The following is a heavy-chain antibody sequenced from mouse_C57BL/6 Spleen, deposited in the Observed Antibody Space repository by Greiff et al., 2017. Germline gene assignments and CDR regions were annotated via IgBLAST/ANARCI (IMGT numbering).Heavy chain of an antibody. CDR3: ARKKPGTGTGFDY. CDR1: GFTFTDYY. J-gene: IGHJ2*01. D-gene: IGHD4-1*01. Sequence: EVQGVESGGGLVQPGGSLSLSCAASGFTFTDYYMSWVRQPPGRALEWLGFIRNKANGYTTEYSAPVKGRFTISRDNSQSILSLQMNSLRAEDSATYYCARKKPGTGTGFDYRGQGTTLTVST. V-gene: IGHV7-3*01. CDR2: IRNKANGYTT.